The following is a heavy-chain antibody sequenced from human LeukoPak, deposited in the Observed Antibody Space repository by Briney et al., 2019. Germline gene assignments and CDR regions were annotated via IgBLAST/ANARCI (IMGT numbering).Heavy chain of an antibody. CDR3: AKGTSVAGTIFGY. CDR2: VYGGGTT. V-gene: IGHV3-66*01. D-gene: IGHD6-19*01. J-gene: IGHJ4*02. Sequence: GGSLRLSCAASGFSVGTNYVSWVRQGPGKGLEWVSVVYGGGTTYYADSVKGRFAISRDNSMNTVHRQMDSLRDEDTAVYYCAKGTSVAGTIFGYWGQGTLVTVSS. CDR1: GFSVGTNY.